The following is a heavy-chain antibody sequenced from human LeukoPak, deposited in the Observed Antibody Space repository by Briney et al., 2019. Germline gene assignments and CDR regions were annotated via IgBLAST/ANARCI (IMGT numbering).Heavy chain of an antibody. CDR1: GFTFSSYS. J-gene: IGHJ4*02. CDR2: ISSSSSYI. CDR3: ARDLGSSGYYYAFDD. D-gene: IGHD3-22*01. Sequence: PGGSLRLSCAASGFTFSSYSMNWVPQAPGKGLEWVSSISSSSSYIYYADSVKGRFTISRDNAKNSLYLQMNSLRAEDTAVYYCARDLGSSGYYYAFDDWGQGTLVTVSS. V-gene: IGHV3-21*01.